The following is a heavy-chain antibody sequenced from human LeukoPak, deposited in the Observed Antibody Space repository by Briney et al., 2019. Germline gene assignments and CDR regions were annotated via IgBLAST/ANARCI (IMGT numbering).Heavy chain of an antibody. CDR2: TYYSGST. CDR1: GGSVSSGSYY. J-gene: IGHJ6*02. D-gene: IGHD2-2*01. V-gene: IGHV4-61*01. Sequence: SETLSLTCTVSGGSVSSGSYYWSWIRQPPGKGLEWIGYTYYSGSTNYNPSLKSRVTISVDTSKNQFSLKLSSVTAADTAVYYCARDYCSSTSCQVGYYYYGMDVWGQGTTVTVSS. CDR3: ARDYCSSTSCQVGYYYYGMDV.